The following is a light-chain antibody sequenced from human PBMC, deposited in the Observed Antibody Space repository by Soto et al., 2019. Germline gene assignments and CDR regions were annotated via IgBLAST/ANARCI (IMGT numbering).Light chain of an antibody. CDR3: QQYNNWPPWYT. J-gene: IGKJ2*01. Sequence: EIVMTQSPATLSVSPGERATLSCRASQSVSSNLAWYQQKPGQAPRLLIYGASTRATGIPARFSGSGSGTEFTITISSLQSEDFAVYYCQQYNNWPPWYTFGQGTKLEIK. V-gene: IGKV3-15*01. CDR1: QSVSSN. CDR2: GAS.